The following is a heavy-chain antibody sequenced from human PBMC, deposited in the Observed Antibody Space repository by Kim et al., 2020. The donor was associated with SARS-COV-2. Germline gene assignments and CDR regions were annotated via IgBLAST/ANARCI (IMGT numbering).Heavy chain of an antibody. D-gene: IGHD2-8*02. V-gene: IGHV3-30*18. CDR3: AKLVGAAFDI. J-gene: IGHJ3*02. CDR1: GFTFSSYG. CDR2: ISYDGSNK. Sequence: GGSLRLSCAASGFTFSSYGMHWVRQAPGKGLEWVAVISYDGSNKYYADSVKGRFTISRDNSKNTLYLQMNSLRAEDTAVYYCAKLVGAAFDIWGQGTMVTVSS.